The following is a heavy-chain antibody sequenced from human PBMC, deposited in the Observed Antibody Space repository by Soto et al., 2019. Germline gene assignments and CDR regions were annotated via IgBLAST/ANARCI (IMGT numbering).Heavy chain of an antibody. CDR2: IIPIFGTA. J-gene: IGHJ5*02. V-gene: IGHV1-69*13. D-gene: IGHD6-13*01. CDR1: GGTFSSYA. CDR3: ARDTYPGSSSWYWWFDP. Sequence: ASVEVSCKASGGTFSSYAISWVRQAPGQGLEWMGGIIPIFGTANYAQKFQGRVTITADESTSTAYMELSSLRSEDTAVYYCARDTYPGSSSWYWWFDPWGQGTLVTVSS.